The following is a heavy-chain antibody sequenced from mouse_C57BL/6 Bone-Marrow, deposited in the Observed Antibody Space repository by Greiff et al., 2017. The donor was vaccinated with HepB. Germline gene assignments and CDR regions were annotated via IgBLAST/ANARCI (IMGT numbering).Heavy chain of an antibody. V-gene: IGHV3-6*01. CDR2: ISYDGSN. CDR1: GYSITSGYY. J-gene: IGHJ2*01. Sequence: EVQLVESGPGLVKPSQSLSLTCSVTGYSITSGYYWNWIRQFPGNKLEWLGYISYDGSNNYNPSFKNRISITRDTSKNQFFLKLNSVTTEDTATYYCARDDYYFDYWGQGTTLTVSS. D-gene: IGHD2-4*01. CDR3: ARDDYYFDY.